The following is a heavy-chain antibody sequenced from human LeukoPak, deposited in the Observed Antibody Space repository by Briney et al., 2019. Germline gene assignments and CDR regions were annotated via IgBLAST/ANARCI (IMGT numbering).Heavy chain of an antibody. J-gene: IGHJ3*02. V-gene: IGHV5-51*01. CDR1: GSIFTSYW. CDR3: AREYYYGSGSYPDAFDI. CDR2: IYPGDSDT. D-gene: IGHD3-10*01. Sequence: WESLQISCKGSGSIFTSYWIGWVRQLPGKGLEWMGIIYPGDSDTRYSPSFQGQVTISADKSISTAYLQWSSLKASDTAMYYCAREYYYGSGSYPDAFDIWGQGTMVTVSS.